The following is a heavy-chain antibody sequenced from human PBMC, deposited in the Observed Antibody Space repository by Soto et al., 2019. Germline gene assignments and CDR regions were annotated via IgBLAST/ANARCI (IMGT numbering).Heavy chain of an antibody. V-gene: IGHV3-23*01. J-gene: IGHJ4*02. CDR2: ISGSGGST. CDR1: GFTFSSYA. D-gene: IGHD3-9*01. Sequence: GGSLRLSCAASGFTFSSYAMSWVRQAPGKGLEWVSAISGSGGSTYYADSVKGRFTISRDNSKNTLYLQMNSLRAEDTAVYYCAKPYYDILTLYYFDYWGQGTLVIVSS. CDR3: AKPYYDILTLYYFDY.